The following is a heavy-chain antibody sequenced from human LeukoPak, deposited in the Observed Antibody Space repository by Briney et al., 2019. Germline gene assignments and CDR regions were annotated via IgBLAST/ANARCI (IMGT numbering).Heavy chain of an antibody. J-gene: IGHJ4*02. CDR1: GYTFTSYG. CDR3: AREGMATTRKFGY. V-gene: IGHV1-2*06. Sequence: ASVRVSCTASGYTFTSYGISWVRQAPGQGLEWMGRINPNSGGTNYAQKFQGRVTMTRDTSISTAYMELSRLRSDDTAVYYCAREGMATTRKFGYWGQGTLVTVSS. CDR2: INPNSGGT. D-gene: IGHD5-24*01.